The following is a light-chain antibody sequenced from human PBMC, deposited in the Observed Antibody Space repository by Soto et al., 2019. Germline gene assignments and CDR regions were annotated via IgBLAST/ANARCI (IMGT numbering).Light chain of an antibody. Sequence: DIQMTQSPSSLSASVRDRVTITCRASHNTRGYLNWYQQKPGKAPKLLIYAASNLQSGIPSRFSGSGSGTDFTLTISSLQPEDVATYFCQQSYSRPRTFGQGTKVDIK. CDR1: HNTRGY. V-gene: IGKV1-39*01. J-gene: IGKJ1*01. CDR2: AAS. CDR3: QQSYSRPRT.